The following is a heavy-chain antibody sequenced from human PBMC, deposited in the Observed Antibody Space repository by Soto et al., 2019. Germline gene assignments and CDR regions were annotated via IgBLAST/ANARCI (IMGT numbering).Heavy chain of an antibody. J-gene: IGHJ4*02. CDR2: IFHDGTA. D-gene: IGHD3-10*01. CDR1: GVSINSGNW. CDR3: ARLVYDTRLNYMYFDF. V-gene: IGHV4-4*02. Sequence: SETLSLTCAVSGVSINSGNWWTWVRPTPQRGLEYIGEIFHDGTANYYPSFERRVAISVDTSKNQFSLKLTSVTAADTAIYFCARLVYDTRLNYMYFDFWGQGALVTVSS.